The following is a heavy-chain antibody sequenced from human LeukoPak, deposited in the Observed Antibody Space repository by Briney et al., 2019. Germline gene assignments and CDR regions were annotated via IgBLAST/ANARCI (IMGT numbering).Heavy chain of an antibody. CDR3: ARDTVNGPFVISLDL. Sequence: GGSLRLSCAASGFSLRSSEMNWVRQAPGKGPEWVAHINSADNVEYYTDSVRGRFTMPRDNAKDLLYLHLNSLRDEDTAVYSCARDTVNGPFVISLDLWGQGVLVTVSS. D-gene: IGHD2-8*01. V-gene: IGHV3-48*03. CDR2: INSADNVE. J-gene: IGHJ5*02. CDR1: GFSLRSSE.